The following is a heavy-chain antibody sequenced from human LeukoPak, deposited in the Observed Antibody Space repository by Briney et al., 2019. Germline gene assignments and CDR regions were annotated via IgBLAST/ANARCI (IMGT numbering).Heavy chain of an antibody. CDR3: ARDQNGITMVRGVP. CDR1: GFTFSSYS. Sequence: PGGSLRLSCAASGFTFSSYSMNWVRQAPGKGLEWVSSISSSSSYIYYADSVKGRFTISRDNAKNSLYLQMNSLRAEDTAVYHCARDQNGITMVRGVPWGQGTLVTVSS. J-gene: IGHJ5*02. D-gene: IGHD3-10*01. CDR2: ISSSSSYI. V-gene: IGHV3-21*01.